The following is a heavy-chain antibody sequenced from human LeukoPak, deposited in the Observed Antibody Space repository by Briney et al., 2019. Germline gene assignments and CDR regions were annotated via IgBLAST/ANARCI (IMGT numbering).Heavy chain of an antibody. D-gene: IGHD3-3*01. CDR2: IRVYNGNT. CDR3: AGDFAEWPKKWLAP. CDR1: GYTFGTSG. V-gene: IGHV1-18*01. J-gene: IGHJ5*02. Sequence: ASVKVSCKASGYTFGTSGISWVRQVPGQGLEWMGWIRVYNGNTNYAQKFWTSVTLTTDTSTNTAYMELSNLRSDEPALYYCAGDFAEWPKKWLAPWGQGTLVTVSS.